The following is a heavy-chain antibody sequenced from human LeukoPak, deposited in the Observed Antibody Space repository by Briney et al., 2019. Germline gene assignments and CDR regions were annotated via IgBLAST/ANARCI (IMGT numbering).Heavy chain of an antibody. J-gene: IGHJ3*02. CDR3: AKHALGYCSSTSCYTGYAFDI. V-gene: IGHV3-23*01. CDR2: ISGSGGST. D-gene: IGHD2-2*02. Sequence: GGSLRLSCAASGFTFSSYAMSWVRQAPGKGLEWVSAISGSGGSTYYADSVKGRFTISRDNSKNTLYLQMSSLRAEDTAVYYCAKHALGYCSSTSCYTGYAFDIWGQGTMVTVSS. CDR1: GFTFSSYA.